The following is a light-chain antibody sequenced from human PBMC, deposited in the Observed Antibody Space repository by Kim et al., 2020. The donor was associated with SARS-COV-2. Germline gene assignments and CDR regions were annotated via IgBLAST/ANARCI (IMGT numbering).Light chain of an antibody. CDR3: QQHDNLPMT. Sequence: DIQMTQSPASLSASVGDRVTIACQASQDIKSFINWYQQTPGKAPKLLIYDASNLERGVPSRFSGSGSGTDFTFTISSLQPGDIATYYCQQHDNLPMTFGQGTRLEIK. CDR1: QDIKSF. CDR2: DAS. V-gene: IGKV1-33*01. J-gene: IGKJ5*01.